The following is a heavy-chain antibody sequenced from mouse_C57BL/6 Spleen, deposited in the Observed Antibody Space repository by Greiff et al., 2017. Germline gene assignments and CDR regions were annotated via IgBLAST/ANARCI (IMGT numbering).Heavy chain of an antibody. Sequence: QVQLQQPGAELVKPGASVKLSCKASGYTFTSYWMQWVKQRPGQGLEWIGEIDPSDIYTNYNQKFKGKATLTVDTSSSTAYMQLSSLTSEDSAVYYCAKSQATSYAMDYWGQGTSVTVSS. V-gene: IGHV1-50*01. CDR2: IDPSDIYT. CDR3: AKSQATSYAMDY. J-gene: IGHJ4*01. D-gene: IGHD3-2*02. CDR1: GYTFTSYW.